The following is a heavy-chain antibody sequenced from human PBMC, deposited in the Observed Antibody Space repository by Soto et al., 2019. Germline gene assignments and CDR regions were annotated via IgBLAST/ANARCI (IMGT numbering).Heavy chain of an antibody. CDR3: ARDGSGWSRDC. CDR1: GFTFSFSS. CDR2: ISSSSDYI. Sequence: PGGSLRLSCAASGFTFSFSSMNWVRQAPGKGLEWVSSISSSSDYIYYAGSVKGRFTVSRDNAKNALYLQMNSLRAEDTAVYYCARDGSGWSRDCWGQGTLVTVSS. D-gene: IGHD6-19*01. V-gene: IGHV3-21*01. J-gene: IGHJ4*02.